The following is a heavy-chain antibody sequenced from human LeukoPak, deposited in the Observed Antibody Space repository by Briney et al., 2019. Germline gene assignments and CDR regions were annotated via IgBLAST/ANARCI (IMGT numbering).Heavy chain of an antibody. CDR2: IKQDGSEK. J-gene: IGHJ4*02. CDR1: GFSVSGYW. CDR3: AREDIVVVPAAARAYYFDY. D-gene: IGHD2-2*01. V-gene: IGHV3-7*01. Sequence: GGSLRLSCAVSGFSVSGYWMTWVRQAPGKGLDWVANIKQDGSEKNYVDSVKGRFTISRDNAKNSLYLQMNSLRAEDTAVYYCAREDIVVVPAAARAYYFDYWGQGTLVTVSS.